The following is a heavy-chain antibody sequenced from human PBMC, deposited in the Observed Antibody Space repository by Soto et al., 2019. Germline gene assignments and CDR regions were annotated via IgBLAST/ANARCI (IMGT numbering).Heavy chain of an antibody. CDR1: GFSFSNYA. V-gene: IGHV3-23*01. Sequence: EVQLLESGGGLEQPGGSLRLSCAASGFSFSNYAMSWVRQAPGKGLEWVSALTGSGSLTYYAGSVKGRFTISRDNSQNTLYLQMNSLRADDSAVYYCAKGDSSAWHAVDYWGQGTLVTVSS. D-gene: IGHD3-22*01. J-gene: IGHJ4*02. CDR3: AKGDSSAWHAVDY. CDR2: LTGSGSLT.